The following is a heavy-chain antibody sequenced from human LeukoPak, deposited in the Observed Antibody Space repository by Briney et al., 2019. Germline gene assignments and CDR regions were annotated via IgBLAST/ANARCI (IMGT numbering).Heavy chain of an antibody. CDR2: IYGST. J-gene: IGHJ5*02. CDR1: GGSISSGDSY. V-gene: IGHV4-30-4*01. D-gene: IGHD3-10*01. Sequence: SETLSLTCTVSGGSISSGDSYWTWIRQPPGKGLEWIGYIYGSTNYNPSLKSRVSISVDTSKNQFSLKLNSVTAADTAVYFCVRETDYGPGFTIWFDPWGQGILVTVSS. CDR3: VRETDYGPGFTIWFDP.